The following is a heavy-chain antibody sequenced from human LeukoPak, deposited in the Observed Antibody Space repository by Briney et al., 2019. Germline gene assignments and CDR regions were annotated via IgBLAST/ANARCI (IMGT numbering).Heavy chain of an antibody. J-gene: IGHJ4*02. CDR2: IRYDGSNK. V-gene: IGHV3-30*02. CDR3: AKDGYSSSRIPDY. Sequence: GGSLRLSCAASGFTFSSYGMHWVRQAPGKGLEWVAFIRYDGSNKYYADSVKGRFTISRDNSKNTLYLQMNSLRAEDTAVYYCAKDGYSSSRIPDYWGQGTLVTVSS. D-gene: IGHD6-13*01. CDR1: GFTFSSYG.